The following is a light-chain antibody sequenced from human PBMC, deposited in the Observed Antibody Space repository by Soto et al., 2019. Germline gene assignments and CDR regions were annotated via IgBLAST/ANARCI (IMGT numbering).Light chain of an antibody. V-gene: IGKV3-20*01. J-gene: IGKJ1*01. CDR2: GAS. CDR1: QSVSSN. Sequence: EIVMTQSPATLSVSPGERATLSCRASQSVSSNLAWYQQKPGQATRLLIYGASTRATGIPDRFSGSGSGTDFSLTISRLEPEDFAVYYCQQYGVSPRTFGQGTKVDI. CDR3: QQYGVSPRT.